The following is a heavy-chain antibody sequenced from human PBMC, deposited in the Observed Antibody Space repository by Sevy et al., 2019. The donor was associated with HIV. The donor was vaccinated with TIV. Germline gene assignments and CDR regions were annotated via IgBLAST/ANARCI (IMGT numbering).Heavy chain of an antibody. Sequence: ASVKVSCKASGYTFTSYYMHWVRQAPGQGLEWMGIINPSGGSTSYAQKFQGRVTMTRDTSTSTVYMELSSLRSEDTAVYYCAREWELGIVPAAKDYYYYGMDVWGQGTTVTVSS. CDR3: AREWELGIVPAAKDYYYYGMDV. V-gene: IGHV1-46*03. J-gene: IGHJ6*02. CDR2: INPSGGST. D-gene: IGHD2-2*01. CDR1: GYTFTSYY.